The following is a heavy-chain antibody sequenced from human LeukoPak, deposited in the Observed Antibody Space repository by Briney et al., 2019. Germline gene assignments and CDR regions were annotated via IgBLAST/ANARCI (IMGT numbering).Heavy chain of an antibody. D-gene: IGHD3-10*01. J-gene: IGHJ4*02. Sequence: GGSLRLSCAASGFTFSSNAMTWVRQAPGKGLEWVSTISASGRSTYYADSVKGRFTISRDNSKNTLYLQMNGLRAEDTAIFYCARCGWVRGVINFWGQGTLVTVSS. CDR3: ARCGWVRGVINF. CDR2: ISASGRST. V-gene: IGHV3-23*01. CDR1: GFTFSSNA.